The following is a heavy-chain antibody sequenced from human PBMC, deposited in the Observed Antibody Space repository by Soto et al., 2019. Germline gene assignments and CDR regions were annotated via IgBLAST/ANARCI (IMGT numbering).Heavy chain of an antibody. CDR1: GFTFSSYW. V-gene: IGHV3-7*01. CDR3: ARDMGYYDFWSGYYSHYYYMDV. Sequence: GGSLRLSCAASGFTFSSYWMSWVRQAPGKGLEWVANIKQDGSEKYYVDSVKGRFTISRDNAKNSLYLQMNSLRAEDTAVYYCARDMGYYDFWSGYYSHYYYMDVWGKGTTVTVSS. CDR2: IKQDGSEK. D-gene: IGHD3-3*01. J-gene: IGHJ6*03.